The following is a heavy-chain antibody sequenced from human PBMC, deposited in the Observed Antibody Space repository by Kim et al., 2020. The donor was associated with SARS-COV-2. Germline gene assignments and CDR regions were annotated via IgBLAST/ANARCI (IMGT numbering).Heavy chain of an antibody. Sequence: RVTISVDTSKNQFSLKLSSVTAADTAVYYCARGSAITIFGVVIRTNWFDPWGQGTLVTVSS. J-gene: IGHJ5*02. D-gene: IGHD3-3*01. CDR3: ARGSAITIFGVVIRTNWFDP. V-gene: IGHV4-34*01.